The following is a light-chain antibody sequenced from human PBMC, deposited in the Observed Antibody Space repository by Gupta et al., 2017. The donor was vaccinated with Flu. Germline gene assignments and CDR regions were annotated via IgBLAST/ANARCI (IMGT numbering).Light chain of an antibody. CDR3: QQYYATPRT. J-gene: IGKJ1*01. CDR1: QGVLYSSNNKNY. CDR2: WAS. Sequence: DIVMTQSPDSLAVSLGEGATINCKSSQGVLYSSNNKNYLAWYQQKPGQPPKLLIYWASTRKPGVPDRFSGGGSGTDFTLTIGSLQAEDVAVYYCQQYYATPRTFGQGTKVEIK. V-gene: IGKV4-1*01.